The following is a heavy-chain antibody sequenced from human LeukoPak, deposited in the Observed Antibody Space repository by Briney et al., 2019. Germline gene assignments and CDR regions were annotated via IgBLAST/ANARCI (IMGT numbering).Heavy chain of an antibody. CDR3: ARDRGPRTGFMVREAYDY. CDR2: INTDGSIT. CDR1: GFIFSDYW. J-gene: IGHJ4*02. D-gene: IGHD3-10*01. V-gene: IGHV3-74*01. Sequence: GGSLRLSCAASGFIFSDYWIHWVRQAPGKGLVWVSRINTDGSITNYADSVKGRFSISRDNAKNTLYLQMSSLRAEDTAVYYCARDRGPRTGFMVREAYDYWGQGTLVTVSS.